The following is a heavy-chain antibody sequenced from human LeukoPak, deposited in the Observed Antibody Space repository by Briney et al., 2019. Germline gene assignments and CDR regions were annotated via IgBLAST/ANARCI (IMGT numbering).Heavy chain of an antibody. CDR1: GFTFSSYG. D-gene: IGHD5-24*01. Sequence: PGGSLRLSCAASGFTFSSYGMHWVRQAPGKGLEWVAVISYDGSNKYYADSVKGRFTISRDNSKNTLYLQMNSLRAEDTAVYYCAKDMGDGYTLDYRGQGTLVTVSS. J-gene: IGHJ4*02. CDR3: AKDMGDGYTLDY. CDR2: ISYDGSNK. V-gene: IGHV3-30*18.